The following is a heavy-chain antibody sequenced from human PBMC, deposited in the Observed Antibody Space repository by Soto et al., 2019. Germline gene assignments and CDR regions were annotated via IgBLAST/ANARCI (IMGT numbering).Heavy chain of an antibody. CDR3: TTLRLDP. Sequence: ASVKVSCKASGYTCTAFYMNWVRQAPAEGLEWMGWVNPPTGVTKYAQKFQGRVTMTREKSINTAYMELGGLTCGGRDVYEGTTLRLDPWGQVSMVTFSS. D-gene: IGHD3-9*01. CDR2: VNPPTGVT. CDR1: GYTCTAFY. V-gene: IGHV1-2*02. J-gene: IGHJ5*02.